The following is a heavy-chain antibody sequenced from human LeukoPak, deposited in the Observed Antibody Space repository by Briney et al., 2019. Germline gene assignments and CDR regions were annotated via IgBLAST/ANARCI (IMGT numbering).Heavy chain of an antibody. V-gene: IGHV3-48*03. CDR3: ARDYYDSSGYDYFDY. J-gene: IGHJ4*02. D-gene: IGHD3-22*01. CDR2: ISSSGSTI. Sequence: GGSLRLSCAASGFTFSSYEMNWVRQAPGKGLEWVSYISSSGSTIYYADSVKGRFTISRDNAKNSLYLQMNSLRAEDTAVYYCARDYYDSSGYDYFDYWGQGTLVTVSS. CDR1: GFTFSSYE.